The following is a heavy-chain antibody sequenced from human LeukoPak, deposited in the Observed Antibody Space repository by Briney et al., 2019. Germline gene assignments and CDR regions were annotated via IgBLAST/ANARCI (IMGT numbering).Heavy chain of an antibody. CDR1: GYTFTSYY. J-gene: IGHJ4*02. CDR3: ARVGSSWYNDY. V-gene: IGHV1-46*01. D-gene: IGHD6-13*01. CDR2: INPSGGST. Sequence: ASVKVSCKASGYTFTSYYMHWVRQAPGQGLEWMGIINPSGGSTSYAQKFQGRVTMTRDMSTRTVYMELSSLRSEDTAVYYCARVGSSWYNDYWGQGTLVTVSS.